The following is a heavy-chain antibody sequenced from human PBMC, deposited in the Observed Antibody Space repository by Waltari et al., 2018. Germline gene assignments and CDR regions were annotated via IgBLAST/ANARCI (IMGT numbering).Heavy chain of an antibody. V-gene: IGHV3-7*01. CDR1: GFTFSDFW. D-gene: IGHD4-17*01. CDR2: IKGGGIQT. CDR3: ARELSSDYGDSNLAY. Sequence: EVQLVESGGGLVQPGGSLRLACAASGFTFSDFWMNWVRQAPGKGLELVGKIKGGGIQTDYVDSVKGRVTISRDNAKNSLYLQITSLRAEDTAVYYCARELSSDYGDSNLAYWGQGTLVIVSS. J-gene: IGHJ4*02.